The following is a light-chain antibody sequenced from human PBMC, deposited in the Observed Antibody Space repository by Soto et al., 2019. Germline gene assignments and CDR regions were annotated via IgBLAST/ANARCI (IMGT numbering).Light chain of an antibody. CDR2: EVN. CDR1: SSDIGAYDY. Sequence: QSAMTQPASLSGSPGESITISCTRTSSDIGAYDYVSWFQQHPGKAPKLMISEVNNRPSGVSNRFSGSKSRNTAYLTISGLEVEDEAEYFCFSSTTTRPHVFGNGTKVTVL. CDR3: FSSTTTRPHV. J-gene: IGLJ1*01. V-gene: IGLV2-14*01.